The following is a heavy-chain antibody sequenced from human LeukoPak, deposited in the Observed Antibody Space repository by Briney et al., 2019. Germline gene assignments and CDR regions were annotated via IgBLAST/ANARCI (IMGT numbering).Heavy chain of an antibody. Sequence: GGSLRLSCAASGFTFSDHYMGWVRQAPGKGLEWVGRSRNKGNSYMIEYATSVKGIFTVSRDVSKTSLYLQMNSLKTEHTAVYYCARASTYGGSVHLDYWGQGTLVTVSS. CDR2: SRNKGNSYMI. CDR3: ARASTYGGSVHLDY. D-gene: IGHD5/OR15-5a*01. J-gene: IGHJ4*02. CDR1: GFTFSDHY. V-gene: IGHV3-72*01.